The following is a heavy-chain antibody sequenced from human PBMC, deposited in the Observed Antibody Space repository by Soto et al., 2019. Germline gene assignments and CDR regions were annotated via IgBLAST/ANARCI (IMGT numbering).Heavy chain of an antibody. J-gene: IGHJ4*02. CDR3: AKDQGVGGTLGLFDY. D-gene: IGHD3-3*01. CDR1: GFTFSGHA. CDR2: ISYDGSIT. V-gene: IGHV3-30*18. Sequence: GGSLRLSCAASGFTFSGHAMHWVRQAPGKGLDPMAVISYDGSITYYADSVKGRFTISRDNSKNTLYLHMNSLRIEDTAVYFCAKDQGVGGTLGLFDYWGQGALVTVSS.